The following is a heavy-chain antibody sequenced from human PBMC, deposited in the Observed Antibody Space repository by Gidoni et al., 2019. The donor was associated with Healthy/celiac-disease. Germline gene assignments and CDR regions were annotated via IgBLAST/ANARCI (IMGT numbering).Heavy chain of an antibody. D-gene: IGHD3-3*01. J-gene: IGHJ4*02. CDR3: AKGGTYYDFWSGYLSPVYFDY. V-gene: IGHV3-23*01. CDR2: ISGSGGST. Sequence: EVQLLESGGGLVQPGGSRRLSCAASGFTFSSNASSWVRQAPGKGLEWVSAISGSGGSTYYADSVKGRFTISRDNSKNTLYLQMNSLRAEDTAVYYCAKGGTYYDFWSGYLSPVYFDYWGQGTLVTVSS. CDR1: GFTFSSNA.